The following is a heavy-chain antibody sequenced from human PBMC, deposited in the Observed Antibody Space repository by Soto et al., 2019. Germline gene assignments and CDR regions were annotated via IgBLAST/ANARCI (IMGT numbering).Heavy chain of an antibody. CDR2: IYYSGST. CDR1: GGSISSYY. CDR3: AREPLEWLLPGPMDV. V-gene: IGHV4-59*01. D-gene: IGHD3-3*01. J-gene: IGHJ6*03. Sequence: QVQLQESGPGLVKPSETLSLTCTVSGGSISSYYWSWIRQPPGKGLEWIGYIYYSGSTNYNPSLKSRVTISVDTSKSQFALKLSSVTAADTAVYYCAREPLEWLLPGPMDVWGKGTTVTVSS.